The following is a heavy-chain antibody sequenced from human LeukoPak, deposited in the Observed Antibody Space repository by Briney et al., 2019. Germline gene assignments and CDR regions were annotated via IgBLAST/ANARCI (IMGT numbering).Heavy chain of an antibody. Sequence: ASVKVSCKASGYTFTGYYMHWVRQAPGQGLEWMGWINPNSGGTNYAQKFQGRVTMTRDTSISTAYMELSGLRSDDTAVYYCARTPYYGSGSYSYWGQGTLVTVSS. J-gene: IGHJ4*02. V-gene: IGHV1-2*02. CDR1: GYTFTGYY. D-gene: IGHD3-10*01. CDR3: ARTPYYGSGSYSY. CDR2: INPNSGGT.